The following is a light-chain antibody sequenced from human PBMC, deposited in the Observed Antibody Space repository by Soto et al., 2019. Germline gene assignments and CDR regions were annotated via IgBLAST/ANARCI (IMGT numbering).Light chain of an antibody. Sequence: QSALTQPASVSGSLGQSITISCTGTSSDVGGYNYVSWYQQHPGKDPKVVIFEVTIRPSGVSSRFSGSKSGNTASLTVSGLQAEDEGDYYCSSYTSSSTVVFCGGTQLTV. CDR3: SSYTSSSTVV. CDR1: SSDVGGYNY. V-gene: IGLV2-14*01. J-gene: IGLJ2*01. CDR2: EVT.